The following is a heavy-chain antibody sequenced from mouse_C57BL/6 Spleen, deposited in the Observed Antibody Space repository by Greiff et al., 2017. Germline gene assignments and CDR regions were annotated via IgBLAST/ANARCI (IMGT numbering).Heavy chain of an antibody. Sequence: VQLQQSGTVLARPGASVKMSCKTSGYTFTSYWMHWVKQRPGPGLEWIGAIYPGNRDTSYNQMFQGKAQLTAVTSASTAYMDISSLTNEDSADYYCTRSDYYSISPYYFDYWGQGTTLTFSS. CDR3: TRSDYYSISPYYFDY. CDR1: GYTFTSYW. J-gene: IGHJ2*01. D-gene: IGHD1-1*01. CDR2: IYPGNRDT. V-gene: IGHV1-5*01.